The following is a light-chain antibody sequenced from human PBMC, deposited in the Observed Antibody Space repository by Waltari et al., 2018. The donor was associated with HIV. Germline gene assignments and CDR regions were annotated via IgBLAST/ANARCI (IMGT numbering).Light chain of an antibody. CDR1: TSNIGSNA. CDR2: SNN. V-gene: IGLV1-44*01. CDR3: AAWDDSLTGNVI. Sequence: QSVLTQPPSTSGTPGQRVTISCSGSTSNIGSNAVYWYRQLPGTAPKLVIYSNNQRMPGVPDRFTGSKSGTSASLAISGLQSEDEAVYYCAAWDDSLTGNVIFGGGTKLTVL. J-gene: IGLJ2*01.